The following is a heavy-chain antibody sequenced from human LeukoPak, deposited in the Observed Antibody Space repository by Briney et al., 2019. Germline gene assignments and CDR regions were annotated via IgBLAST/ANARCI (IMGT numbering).Heavy chain of an antibody. CDR2: IYWDDDK. Sequence: ESGPTLVNPTRPLTLTCTFSGFSLSTSGVGVGRIRQPPGKALEWLALIYWDDDKRYSPSLNSRLTITKDTSKNQVVLTMTNMDPVDTATYYCAHKGLDSCGYYCFDYWGQGTLVTVSS. D-gene: IGHD3-22*01. CDR3: AHKGLDSCGYYCFDY. CDR1: GFSLSTSGVG. V-gene: IGHV2-5*02. J-gene: IGHJ4*02.